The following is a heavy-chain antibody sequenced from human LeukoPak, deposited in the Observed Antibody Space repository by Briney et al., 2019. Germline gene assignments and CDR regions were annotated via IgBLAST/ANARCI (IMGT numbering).Heavy chain of an antibody. J-gene: IGHJ3*02. CDR1: GYTFTGYY. CDR2: IIPIFGTA. D-gene: IGHD5-18*01. V-gene: IGHV1-69*13. CDR3: ASRGYSYGPNDAFDI. Sequence: ASVKVSCKASGYTFTGYYMHWVRQAPGQGLEWMGGIIPIFGTANYAQKFQGRVTITADESTSTAYMELSSLRSEDTAVYYCASRGYSYGPNDAFDIWGQGTMVTVSS.